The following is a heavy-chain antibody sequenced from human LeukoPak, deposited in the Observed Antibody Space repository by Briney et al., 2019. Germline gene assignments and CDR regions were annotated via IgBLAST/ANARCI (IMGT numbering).Heavy chain of an antibody. CDR3: ARTPGEGTIFGVVSPGNWFDP. Sequence: PSETLSLTCTVSGGSISSGDYYWSWIRQPPGKGLEWIGYIYYSGSTYYNPSLKSRVTISVDTSKNQFSLKLSSVTAADTAVYYCARTPGEGTIFGVVSPGNWFDPWGQGTLVTVSS. CDR1: GGSISSGDYY. V-gene: IGHV4-30-4*08. D-gene: IGHD3-3*01. CDR2: IYYSGST. J-gene: IGHJ5*02.